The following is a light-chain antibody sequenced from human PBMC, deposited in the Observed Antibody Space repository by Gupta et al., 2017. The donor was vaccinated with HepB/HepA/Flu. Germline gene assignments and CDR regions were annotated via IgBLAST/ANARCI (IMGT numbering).Light chain of an antibody. V-gene: IGKV3-11*01. Sequence: EIVLTQSPATLSLSPGERATLSCRARQSVSSFLAWYQQKPGQAPRLLIYDASNRATGIPARFSGSGSGTDFTLTIRSLEPEDFAVYYCQQRTNWPKFTFGPGNKGDIK. CDR2: DAS. J-gene: IGKJ3*01. CDR3: QQRTNWPKFT. CDR1: QSVSSF.